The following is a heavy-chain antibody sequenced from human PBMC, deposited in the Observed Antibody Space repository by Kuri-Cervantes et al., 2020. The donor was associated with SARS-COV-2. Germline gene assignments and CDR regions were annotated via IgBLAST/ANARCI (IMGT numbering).Heavy chain of an antibody. D-gene: IGHD6-19*01. J-gene: IGHJ6*03. CDR2: INYSGTT. CDR3: ARLRRHNNGWFATGYYMDV. V-gene: IGHV4-34*01. CDR1: GGSFSNFH. Sequence: GSLRLSCGVYGGSFSNFHWNWVLQPPGKGLEWIGEINYSGTTNYNPSLRSRVTISVDTSKNQFSLNLTSVTAADTAVYYCARLRRHNNGWFATGYYMDVWGKGTTVTVSS.